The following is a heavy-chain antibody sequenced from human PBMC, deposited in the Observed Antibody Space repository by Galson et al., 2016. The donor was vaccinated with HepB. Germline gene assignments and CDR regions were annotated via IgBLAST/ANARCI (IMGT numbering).Heavy chain of an antibody. J-gene: IGHJ4*02. CDR2: ISAYNGNT. CDR3: EFRTTVTRYYFDY. V-gene: IGHV1-18*04. D-gene: IGHD4-11*01. Sequence: SVKVSCKASGYTFTSYGISWVRQAPGQGLEWMGWISAYNGNTDYVQKFQGRVTMTTDTSTSIAYMELRSLRSDDTAVYYCEFRTTVTRYYFDYWGQGTLVTVSS. CDR1: GYTFTSYG.